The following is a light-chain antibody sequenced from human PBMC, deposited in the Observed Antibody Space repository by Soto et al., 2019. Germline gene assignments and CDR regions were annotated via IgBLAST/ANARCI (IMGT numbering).Light chain of an antibody. CDR2: AAS. CDR1: ENISRH. Sequence: DIQMTQSPSSLSGSVGDRVTITCRASENISRHLNWYQQKPGKAPKLLIYAASSLQNGVPSRFRGGGSGTDFTLTISRLEPEDFAVYYCQQYGSSPPYTFGQGTKLEIK. V-gene: IGKV1-39*01. CDR3: QQYGSSPPYT. J-gene: IGKJ2*01.